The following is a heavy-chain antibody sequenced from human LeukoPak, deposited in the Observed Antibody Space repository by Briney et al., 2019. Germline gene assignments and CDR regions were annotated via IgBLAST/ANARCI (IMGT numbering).Heavy chain of an antibody. CDR2: IYFSGST. J-gene: IGHJ4*02. D-gene: IGHD3-3*01. CDR3: AKAGGITIFGVAYYFDY. Sequence: PGGSLRLSCTASGFTVSRNYMSWVRQAPGKGLEWVSVIYFSGSTYYADSVKGRFTISRDNSKNTLYLQMNSLRAEDTAIYYCAKAGGITIFGVAYYFDYWGQGTLVTVSS. CDR1: GFTVSRNY. V-gene: IGHV3-53*01.